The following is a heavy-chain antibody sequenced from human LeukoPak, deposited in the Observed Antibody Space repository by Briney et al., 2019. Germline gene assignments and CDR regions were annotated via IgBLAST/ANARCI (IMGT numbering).Heavy chain of an antibody. J-gene: IGHJ6*03. D-gene: IGHD4-17*01. Sequence: GRSLRLSCAASGFTFSSYAMHWVRQAPGKGLEWVAVISYDGSNKYYADSVKGRFTISRDNSKNTLYLQMNSLRAEDTAVYYCAKDKNDYGDYYYMDVWGKGTTVTVSS. CDR2: ISYDGSNK. CDR1: GFTFSSYA. V-gene: IGHV3-30*04. CDR3: AKDKNDYGDYYYMDV.